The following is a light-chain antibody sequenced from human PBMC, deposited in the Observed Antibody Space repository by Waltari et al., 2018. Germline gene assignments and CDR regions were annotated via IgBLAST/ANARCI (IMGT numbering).Light chain of an antibody. J-gene: IGLJ2*01. CDR3: SSYTSSSTYVV. V-gene: IGLV2-14*03. CDR1: RSYVGDYKY. CDR2: DVN. Sequence: QSALPQPASVSASPGQPLTISCTGIRSYVGDYKYVSWSQQHPGKGPKLMIYDVNNRPSGVSSRFSGSKSGNTASLTISGLQAEDEADYYCSSYTSSSTYVVFGGGTKLTVL.